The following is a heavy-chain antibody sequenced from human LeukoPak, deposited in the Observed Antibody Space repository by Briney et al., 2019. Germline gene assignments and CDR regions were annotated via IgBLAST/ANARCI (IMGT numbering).Heavy chain of an antibody. Sequence: SETLSLTCTVSGGSISSGDYYWSWIRQPPGKGLEWIGYIYYSGSTYYNPSLKSRVTISVDTSKNQFSLKLSSVTAADTAVYYCARHSFGVVSYFDYWGQGTLVTVSS. CDR2: IYYSGST. D-gene: IGHD3-3*01. CDR1: GGSISSGDYY. V-gene: IGHV4-30-4*08. CDR3: ARHSFGVVSYFDY. J-gene: IGHJ4*02.